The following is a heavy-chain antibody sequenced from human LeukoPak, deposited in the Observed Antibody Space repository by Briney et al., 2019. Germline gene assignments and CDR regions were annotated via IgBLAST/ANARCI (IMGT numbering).Heavy chain of an antibody. CDR3: ARSPKRGYDIVLIRDGMDV. V-gene: IGHV1-8*01. Sequence: ASVKVSCKASGYTFTSYDINWVRQAAGHGFEWMGWMNPNSGNTGYAQKFQGRVTMTRITSTNTTYMELSSLRAEETAVYYCARSPKRGYDIVLIRDGMDVWGEGTTVTVSS. CDR1: GYTFTSYD. CDR2: MNPNSGNT. D-gene: IGHD2-8*02. J-gene: IGHJ6*04.